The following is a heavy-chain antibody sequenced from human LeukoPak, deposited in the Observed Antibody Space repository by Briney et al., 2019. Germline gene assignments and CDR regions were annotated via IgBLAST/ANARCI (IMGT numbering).Heavy chain of an antibody. CDR3: AREPMADYYYYGMDV. J-gene: IGHJ6*02. Sequence: GGSLRLSCAASGFTFSNYWMHWVRQAPGKGLVWVSRINSDGSSTTYADSVKGRFTISRDNSKNTLYLQMNSLRAEDTAVYYCAREPMADYYYYGMDVWGQGTTVTVSS. D-gene: IGHD5-24*01. CDR1: GFTFSNYW. CDR2: INSDGSST. V-gene: IGHV3-74*01.